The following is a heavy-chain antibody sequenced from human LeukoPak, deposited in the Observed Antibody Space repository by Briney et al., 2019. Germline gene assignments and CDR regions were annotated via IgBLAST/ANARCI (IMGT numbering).Heavy chain of an antibody. V-gene: IGHV4-59*12. CDR3: ARDFGSSSTVYYYYYMDV. Sequence: SETLSLTCTVSGGSISSYYWSWIRQPPGKGLEWIGYIYYSGSTNYNPSLKSRVTISLDTSKNQFSLKLSSVTAADTAIYYCARDFGSSSTVYYYYYMDVWGKGTTVTVSS. D-gene: IGHD6-6*01. CDR1: GGSISSYY. J-gene: IGHJ6*03. CDR2: IYYSGST.